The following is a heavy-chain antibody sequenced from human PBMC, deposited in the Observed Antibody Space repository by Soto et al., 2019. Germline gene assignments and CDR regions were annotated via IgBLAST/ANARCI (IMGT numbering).Heavy chain of an antibody. CDR1: GFTFSSYS. J-gene: IGHJ4*02. V-gene: IGHV3-21*01. CDR3: GKSPGYTGPTVAFFAY. CDR2: INSNSSYI. D-gene: IGHD4-17*01. Sequence: PGGPLRLSCAASGFTFSSYSMNWVRQAPGKGLEWVAAINSNSSYIYYADSVKGRFTISRDNAKNTLYLQINSLRAEDTAVYYCGKSPGYTGPTVAFFAYWGQGTRVPVSS.